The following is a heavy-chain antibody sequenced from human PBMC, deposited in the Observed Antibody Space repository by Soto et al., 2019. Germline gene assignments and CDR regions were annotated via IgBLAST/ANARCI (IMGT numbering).Heavy chain of an antibody. D-gene: IGHD3-22*01. CDR2: ISSSSSYI. CDR3: ARDRYYDSSGHYSNWFDP. Sequence: EVQLVESGGGLVKPGGSLRLSCAASGFTFSSYSMNWVRQAPGKGLEWVSSISSSSSYIYYADSVKGRFTISRDNAKNSLYLQMNSLRAEDTAVYYCARDRYYDSSGHYSNWFDPWGQGTLVTVSS. J-gene: IGHJ5*02. V-gene: IGHV3-21*01. CDR1: GFTFSSYS.